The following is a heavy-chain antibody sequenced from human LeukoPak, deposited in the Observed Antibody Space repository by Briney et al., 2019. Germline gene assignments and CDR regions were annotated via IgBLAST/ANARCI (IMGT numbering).Heavy chain of an antibody. V-gene: IGHV3-23*01. D-gene: IGHD4-17*01. CDR1: ELTFSSYP. CDR2: ISCSGNYT. Sequence: GGSLRLSCAASELTFSSYPMSWVPQAPGERLEWVSSISCSGNYTYYADSVEGRFTISRDNAKNTLYLQMNSLRAEDTAVYYCAKVVWDVTTNYWGQGTLVAVSS. CDR3: AKVVWDVTTNY. J-gene: IGHJ4*02.